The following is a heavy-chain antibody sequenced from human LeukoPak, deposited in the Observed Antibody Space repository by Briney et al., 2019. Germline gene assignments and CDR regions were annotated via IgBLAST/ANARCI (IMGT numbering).Heavy chain of an antibody. D-gene: IGHD6-13*01. Sequence: SQTLSLTCNVSGGSVSSDILYWSWIRQHPGKGLEWIGYIYTSGLTYYNPSLKSRVTISLDTSKNQFSLRLSSVTAADTAVYYCARHAGGISATGTRPFDYWGQGTLVTVSS. CDR3: ARHAGGISATGTRPFDY. CDR1: GGSVSSDILY. V-gene: IGHV4-31*03. CDR2: IYTSGLT. J-gene: IGHJ4*02.